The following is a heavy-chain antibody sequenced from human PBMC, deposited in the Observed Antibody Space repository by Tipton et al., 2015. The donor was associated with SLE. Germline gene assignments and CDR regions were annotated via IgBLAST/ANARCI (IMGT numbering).Heavy chain of an antibody. CDR1: GGSISSHY. V-gene: IGHV4-59*11. J-gene: IGHJ6*02. D-gene: IGHD3-3*01. CDR3: ARLADFGRDV. Sequence: TLSLTCTVSGGSISSHYWSWIRQSPEKGLEWIGYVYHSGSTNYNPSLKGRVTISVDKSKKQYFLNLSSVTAADTAVYYCARLADFGRDVCGHGTPVSVSS. CDR2: VYHSGST.